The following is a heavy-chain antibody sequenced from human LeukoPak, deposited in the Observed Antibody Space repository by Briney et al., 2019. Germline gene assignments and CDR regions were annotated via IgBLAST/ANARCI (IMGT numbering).Heavy chain of an antibody. J-gene: IGHJ4*02. V-gene: IGHV3-30*02. CDR1: GFTFSSYG. CDR2: IRYDGSNK. D-gene: IGHD6-6*01. CDR3: AKDLWDSSSSEY. Sequence: PGGSLRLSCAASGFTFSSYGMQWVRQAPGKGLEWVAFIRYDGSNKYYADSVKGRFTISRDNSKNTLYLQMNSLRAEDTAVYYCAKDLWDSSSSEYWGQGTLVTVSS.